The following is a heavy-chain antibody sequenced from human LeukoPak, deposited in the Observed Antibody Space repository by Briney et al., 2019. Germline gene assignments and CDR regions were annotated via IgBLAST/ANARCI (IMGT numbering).Heavy chain of an antibody. J-gene: IGHJ4*02. V-gene: IGHV4-59*08. D-gene: IGHD1-26*01. CDR1: GGSIRNFY. CDR3: ARWEPRRVFDY. CDR2: IHYSGST. Sequence: PSETLSLTCTVSGGSIRNFYWSWIRQPPGKGLEWIGYIHYSGSTKYNPSLKSRVTISLDTSKNQFSLKLSSVTAADTAVYYCARWEPRRVFDYWGQGTLVTVSS.